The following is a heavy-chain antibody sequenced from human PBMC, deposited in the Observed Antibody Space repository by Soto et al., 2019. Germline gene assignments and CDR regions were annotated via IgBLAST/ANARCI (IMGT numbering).Heavy chain of an antibody. CDR3: VKSMTLLWFGELGP. CDR2: ISGSGGNT. J-gene: IGHJ6*02. D-gene: IGHD3-10*01. CDR1: EFTFSNYA. V-gene: IGHV3-23*01. Sequence: PGGSLSLSCSASEFTFSNYAMTWVRPAPGKGLEWVSGISGSGGNTHYAASVKGRFTISRDNSKNTLYLQMNTLRAEDTAVYYCVKSMTLLWFGELGPWGQGTTVTVSS.